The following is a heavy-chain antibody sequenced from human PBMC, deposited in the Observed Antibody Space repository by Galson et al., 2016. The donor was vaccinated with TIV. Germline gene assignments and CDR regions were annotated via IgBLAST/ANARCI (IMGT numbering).Heavy chain of an antibody. CDR3: ARVGLKYYYGLDV. V-gene: IGHV4-30-4*01. Sequence: TLSLTCTVSGGSISNGDYSWSWIRQPPGKGPECTGYIYYSGNTNYKPSLESRVTIPVDRSKNQFSLKLRSVTAADTAVYYCARVGLKYYYGLDVWGQGTTVTVSS. CDR1: GGSISNGDYS. D-gene: IGHD3-16*01. J-gene: IGHJ6*02. CDR2: IYYSGNT.